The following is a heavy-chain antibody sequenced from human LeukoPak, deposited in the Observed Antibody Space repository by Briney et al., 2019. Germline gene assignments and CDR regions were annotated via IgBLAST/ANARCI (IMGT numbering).Heavy chain of an antibody. Sequence: PGRSLRLSCAASGFTFSTYGMHWVRQAPGKGLEWVAVISDDGSNKYYADSVKGRFTISRDNSKNTLYLQMNSLRAGDTAVYYCAKVCCNVVYSPGAWGQGTLVTVSS. CDR2: ISDDGSNK. CDR1: GFTFSTYG. D-gene: IGHD2-8*02. J-gene: IGHJ1*01. CDR3: AKVCCNVVYSPGA. V-gene: IGHV3-33*05.